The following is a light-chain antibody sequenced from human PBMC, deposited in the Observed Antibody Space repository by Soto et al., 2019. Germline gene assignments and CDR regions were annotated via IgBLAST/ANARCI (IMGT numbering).Light chain of an antibody. CDR2: GAS. V-gene: IGKV3-20*01. J-gene: IGKJ1*01. CDR3: QQYGRSPST. CDR1: QSVISNY. Sequence: EIVLTQSPRTLSLSPGERATLSCRASQSVISNYLAWYQQKPGQAPRVLIYGASSRSAGIPDRFSGSGSGTDFTLTISRLEPEDFAVYYCQQYGRSPSTFGQGTKVDIK.